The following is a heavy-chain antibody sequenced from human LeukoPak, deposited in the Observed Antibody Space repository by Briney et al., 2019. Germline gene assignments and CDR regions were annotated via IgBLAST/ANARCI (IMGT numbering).Heavy chain of an antibody. V-gene: IGHV4-59*01. CDR1: GGSFSGYY. D-gene: IGHD3-9*01. J-gene: IGHJ6*02. Sequence: SETLSLTCAVYGGSFSGYYWSWIRQPPGKGLEWIGYIYYSGSTNYNPSLKSRVTISVDTSKNQFSLKLSSVTAADTAVYYCAREGLRYFDYYGMDVWGQGTTVTVSS. CDR3: AREGLRYFDYYGMDV. CDR2: IYYSGST.